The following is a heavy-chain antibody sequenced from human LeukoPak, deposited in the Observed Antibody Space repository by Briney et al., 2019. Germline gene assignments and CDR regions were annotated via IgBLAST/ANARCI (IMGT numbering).Heavy chain of an antibody. J-gene: IGHJ6*03. CDR2: INPNSGGT. CDR1: GYTFTSYY. Sequence: ASVKVSCKASGYTFTSYYIHWVRQAPGQGHERVGWINPNSGGTNYAQKFQGRVTMTRDTSISTAYMELSRLRSDDTAVYYCAREGGDYYYYYMDVWGKGTTVTVSS. CDR3: AREGGDYYYYYMDV. V-gene: IGHV1-2*02. D-gene: IGHD1-26*01.